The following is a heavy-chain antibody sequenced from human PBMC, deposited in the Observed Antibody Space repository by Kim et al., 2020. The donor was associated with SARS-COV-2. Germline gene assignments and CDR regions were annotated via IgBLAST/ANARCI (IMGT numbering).Heavy chain of an antibody. CDR2: ISSSSSYI. V-gene: IGHV3-21*01. Sequence: GGSLRLSCAASGFTFSSYSMNWVRQAPGKGLEWVSSISSSSSYIYYADSVKGRFTISRDNAKKSLYLQMNSLRAEDTAVYYCARVLESGSGSPFDYWGQGTLVTVSS. CDR1: GFTFSSYS. J-gene: IGHJ4*02. D-gene: IGHD3-10*01. CDR3: ARVLESGSGSPFDY.